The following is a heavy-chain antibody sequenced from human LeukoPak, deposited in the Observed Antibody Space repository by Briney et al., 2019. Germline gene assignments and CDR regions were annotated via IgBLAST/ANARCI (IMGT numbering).Heavy chain of an antibody. CDR1: GGSFSGYY. CDR2: INHSGST. J-gene: IGHJ6*02. V-gene: IGHV4-34*01. CDR3: AGGSYSSSWYGAHYYYGMDV. D-gene: IGHD6-13*01. Sequence: PSETLSLTCAVYGGSFSGYYWSWIRQPPGKGLEWIGEINHSGSTNYNPSLKSRVTISVDTSKNQFSLKLSSVTAADTAVYYCAGGSYSSSWYGAHYYYGMDVWGQGTTVTVSS.